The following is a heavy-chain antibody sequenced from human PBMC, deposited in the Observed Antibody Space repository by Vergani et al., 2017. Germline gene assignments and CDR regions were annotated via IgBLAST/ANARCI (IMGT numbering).Heavy chain of an antibody. J-gene: IGHJ4*02. D-gene: IGHD3-3*01. CDR3: ARKLRVDLEFDY. CDR1: GFTFSSYS. CDR2: ISSSSSYI. V-gene: IGHV3-21*01. Sequence: EVQLVESGGGLVKPGGSLRLSCAASGFTFSSYSMNWVRQAPGKGLEWVSSISSSSSYIYYADSVKGRFTISRDNAKNSLYLQMNSLRAEDTAVYYCARKLRVDLEFDYWGQGTLVTVSS.